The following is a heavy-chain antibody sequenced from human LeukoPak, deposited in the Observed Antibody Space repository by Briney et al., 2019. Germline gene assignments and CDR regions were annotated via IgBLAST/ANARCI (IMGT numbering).Heavy chain of an antibody. CDR3: ATDLSGYFDRNVEY. D-gene: IGHD3-9*01. CDR2: LDPENGET. Sequence: ASVKVSCKVSGDTLTDLPMHWVRQAPGKGLEWMGGLDPENGETIYAQNFQGRVTMTEDTSTDTAYMELSSLRSEDTAVYYCATDLSGYFDRNVEYWCQGTLVTVSS. J-gene: IGHJ4*02. V-gene: IGHV1-24*01. CDR1: GDTLTDLP.